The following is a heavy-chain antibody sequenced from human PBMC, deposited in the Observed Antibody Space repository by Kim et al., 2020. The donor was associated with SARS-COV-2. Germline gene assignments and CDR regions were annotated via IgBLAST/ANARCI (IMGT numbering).Heavy chain of an antibody. V-gene: IGHV4-34*01. CDR2: INHSGAT. D-gene: IGHD3-10*01. J-gene: IGHJ6*03. CDR3: ARGARSYYYDYMDV. Sequence: SETLSRTCAVYGGSFSDYYWSWIRQPPGQGLEWIGKINHSGATNYNPSLETRVTISLDTSKNQFSLNLRSVTATDTAIYYCARGARSYYYDYMDVWGKGTTVTVSS. CDR1: GGSFSDYY.